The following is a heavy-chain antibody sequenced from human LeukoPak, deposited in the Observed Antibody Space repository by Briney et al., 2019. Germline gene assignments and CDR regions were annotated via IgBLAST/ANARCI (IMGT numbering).Heavy chain of an antibody. CDR1: GGSITSGNYY. Sequence: SETLSLTCTVSGGSITSGNYYWGWIRQPPGKGLEWIGSIYYSGSTYYNPSPKSRVTIFIDTSKNQFSLKLLSVTAADTAVYYCARPDQRGYSYGYSAFDIWGQGTMVTVSS. CDR3: ARPDQRGYSYGYSAFDI. V-gene: IGHV4-39*01. J-gene: IGHJ3*02. D-gene: IGHD5-18*01. CDR2: IYYSGST.